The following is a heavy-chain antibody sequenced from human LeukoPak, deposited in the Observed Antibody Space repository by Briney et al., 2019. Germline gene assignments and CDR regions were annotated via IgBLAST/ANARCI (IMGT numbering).Heavy chain of an antibody. D-gene: IGHD3-22*01. CDR1: GGSISSGSYY. J-gene: IGHJ3*02. CDR2: IHTSGST. CDR3: ARATYYYDSSGRTDAFDI. Sequence: PSETLSLTCTVSGGSISSGSYYWSWIRQPAGKGLEWIGRIHTSGSTNYNPSLKSRVTISVDTSKNQFSLKLSSVTAADTAVYYCARATYYYDSSGRTDAFDIWGQGTMVTVSS. V-gene: IGHV4-61*02.